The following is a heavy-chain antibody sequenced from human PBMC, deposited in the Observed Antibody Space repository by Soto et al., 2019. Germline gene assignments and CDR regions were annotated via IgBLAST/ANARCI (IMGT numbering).Heavy chain of an antibody. CDR3: VRQGIGYLHGLVDV. CDR1: SGPSSSHN. V-gene: IGHV4-59*08. D-gene: IGHD2-15*01. J-gene: IGHJ6*02. Sequence: QVQLQQSGPGLVKPSETLSLTCTVSSGPSSSHNWGWIRQTPGRGLEWIGYVYHTGGTSYNPSLNSRVTVSADASTNHISLTLTSVTAADTAVYYCVRQGIGYLHGLVDVWVQGTTVTVSS. CDR2: VYHTGGT.